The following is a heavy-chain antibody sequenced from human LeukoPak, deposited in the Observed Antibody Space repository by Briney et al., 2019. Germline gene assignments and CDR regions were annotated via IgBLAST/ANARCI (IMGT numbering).Heavy chain of an antibody. CDR1: GYTFNNYG. V-gene: IGHV1-18*01. CDR2: ISAYNGNT. Sequence: ASVKVSCKASGYTFNNYGISWVRQAPGQGLEWMAWISAYNGNTNYALKLRGRVTMTTDTSTSTAYMELRSLRSDDTAVYYCARSPPAYYDFWSGYYLLYYYYMDVWGKGTTVTVSS. CDR3: ARSPPAYYDFWSGYYLLYYYYMDV. J-gene: IGHJ6*03. D-gene: IGHD3-3*01.